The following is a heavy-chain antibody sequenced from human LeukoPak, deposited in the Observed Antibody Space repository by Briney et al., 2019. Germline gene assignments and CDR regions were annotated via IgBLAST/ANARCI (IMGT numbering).Heavy chain of an antibody. Sequence: GGSLRLSCAASGFTFSSYAKSWVRQAPGKGLEWVSAISGSGGSTYYADSVKGRFTISRDNSKNTLYLQMNSLRAEDTAVYYCAKDRAITMIVVVITADAFDIWGQGTMVTVSS. CDR1: GFTFSSYA. V-gene: IGHV3-23*01. D-gene: IGHD3-22*01. CDR3: AKDRAITMIVVVITADAFDI. CDR2: ISGSGGST. J-gene: IGHJ3*02.